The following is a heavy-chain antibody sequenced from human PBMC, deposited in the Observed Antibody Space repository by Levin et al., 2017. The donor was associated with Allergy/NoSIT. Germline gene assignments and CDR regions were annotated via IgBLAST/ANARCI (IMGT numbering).Heavy chain of an antibody. V-gene: IGHV3-9*01. CDR1: GFTFDDYA. Sequence: GGSLRLSCAASGFTFDDYAMHWVRQAPGKGLEWVSGISWNSGSIGYADSVKGRFTISRDNAKNSLYLQMNSLRAEDTALYYCAKATIAVAGTPFDYWGQGTLVTVSS. CDR3: AKATIAVAGTPFDY. D-gene: IGHD6-19*01. CDR2: ISWNSGSI. J-gene: IGHJ4*02.